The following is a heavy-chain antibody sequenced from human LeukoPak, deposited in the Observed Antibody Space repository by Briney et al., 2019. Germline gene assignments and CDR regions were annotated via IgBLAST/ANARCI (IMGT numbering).Heavy chain of an antibody. CDR3: ARDPLRIVEGSFPFDY. J-gene: IGHJ4*02. CDR1: GYTFIGYY. Sequence: GASVKVSCKASGYTFIGYYMHWVRQAAPGQGLEWMGRINPNSGGTNYAQKFQGRVTMTRDTSISTAYMELSRLRSDDTAVYYCARDPLRIVEGSFPFDYWGQGTLVTVSS. D-gene: IGHD1-26*01. CDR2: INPNSGGT. V-gene: IGHV1-2*06.